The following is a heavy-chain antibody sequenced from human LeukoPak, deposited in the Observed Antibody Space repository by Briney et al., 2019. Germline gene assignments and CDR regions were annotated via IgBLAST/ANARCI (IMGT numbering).Heavy chain of an antibody. D-gene: IGHD3-10*01. CDR1: GGSISSYY. Sequence: SETLSLTCTVSGGSISSYYWSWIRQPAGKGLEWIGRIYTSGSTNYNPSLKSRVTMSVDTSKNQFSLKLSSVTAADTAVYYCARLSMVRGVTTDYYYYYMDVWGKGTTVTVSS. CDR3: ARLSMVRGVTTDYYYYYMDV. J-gene: IGHJ6*03. V-gene: IGHV4-4*07. CDR2: IYTSGST.